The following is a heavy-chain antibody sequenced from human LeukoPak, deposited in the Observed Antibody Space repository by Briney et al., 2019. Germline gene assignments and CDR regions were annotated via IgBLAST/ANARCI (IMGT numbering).Heavy chain of an antibody. CDR2: ISGSGGST. CDR3: AKDLDSSGYYFDY. Sequence: QPGGSLRLSCAASGFTFSSYAMSWVRQAPGKGLEWVSAISGSGGSTYYADSVKGRFTISRDNSKNTLYLQMISLRAEDTAVYYCAKDLDSSGYYFDYWGQGTLVTVSS. CDR1: GFTFSSYA. J-gene: IGHJ4*02. V-gene: IGHV3-23*01. D-gene: IGHD3-22*01.